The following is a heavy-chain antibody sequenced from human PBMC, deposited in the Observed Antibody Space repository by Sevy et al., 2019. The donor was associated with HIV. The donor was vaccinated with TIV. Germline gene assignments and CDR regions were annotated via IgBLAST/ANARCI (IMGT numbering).Heavy chain of an antibody. J-gene: IGHJ4*02. CDR2: LKSDVYGRTV. CDR3: TRWKAAQSIFDY. V-gene: IGHV3-49*04. Sequence: GGSLRLSCTASGFTFGDYCMSWVRQAPGKGLEWVAFLKSDVYGRTVDHAGSVRGRFVISRDDSKTIAYLQMNDLKTEDTGVYYCTRWKAAQSIFDYWGQGALVTVSS. D-gene: IGHD6-13*01. CDR1: GFTFGDYC.